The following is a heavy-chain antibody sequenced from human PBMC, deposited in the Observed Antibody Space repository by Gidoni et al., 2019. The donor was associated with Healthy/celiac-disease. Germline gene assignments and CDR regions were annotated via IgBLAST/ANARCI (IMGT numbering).Heavy chain of an antibody. Sequence: VQLVESGGGVVQPGRSLRLSCAASGSTFSSYGMPWVRQAPGKGLEWVAVIWYDGSNKYYADSVKGRFTISRDNSKNTLYLQMNSLRAEDTAVYYCARDYHPLTIFGVDYYYYGMDVWGQGTTVTVSS. CDR1: GSTFSSYG. V-gene: IGHV3-33*01. J-gene: IGHJ6*02. CDR2: IWYDGSNK. D-gene: IGHD3-3*01. CDR3: ARDYHPLTIFGVDYYYYGMDV.